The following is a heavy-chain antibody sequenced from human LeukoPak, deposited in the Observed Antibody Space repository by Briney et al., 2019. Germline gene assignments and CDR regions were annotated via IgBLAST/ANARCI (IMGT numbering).Heavy chain of an antibody. CDR1: GYTFTGYY. J-gene: IGHJ4*02. CDR2: FNPNSGGT. Sequence: GASVKVSCKASGYTFTGYYMQWVRQAPGQGLEWVGWFNPNSGGTNSTQKFQGRVTMTRDTSISTAYMELSRLRSDDTAVYYCARDQGYSSAQGVVDFWGQGTLVTVSS. D-gene: IGHD6-19*01. CDR3: ARDQGYSSAQGVVDF. V-gene: IGHV1-2*02.